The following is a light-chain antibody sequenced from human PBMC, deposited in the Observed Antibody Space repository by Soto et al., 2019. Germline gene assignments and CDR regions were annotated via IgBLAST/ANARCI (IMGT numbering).Light chain of an antibody. J-gene: IGLJ1*01. Sequence: SYELTQPPSVSVSPGQTASITCSGDKLGDKYACWYQQKPGQSPVLVIYQDSKRPSGIPERFSGSNSGNTATLTISGTQAMDEADYYCQAWDSSTEAYVFGTGTQLTVL. CDR2: QDS. CDR1: KLGDKY. CDR3: QAWDSSTEAYV. V-gene: IGLV3-1*01.